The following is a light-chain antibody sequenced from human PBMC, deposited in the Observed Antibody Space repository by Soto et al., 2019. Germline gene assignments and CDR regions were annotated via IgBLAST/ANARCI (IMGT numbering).Light chain of an antibody. V-gene: IGKV3-11*01. Sequence: EIVFTQSPATLSLSPGERATLSCRASQSVSTYLAWYQQKPGQAPRFLIYDASNRATGIPARFSGSGSGTDFTLTISSLEPEDFAIYYCQQRSNWPLTFGGGTKVDIK. CDR3: QQRSNWPLT. CDR2: DAS. CDR1: QSVSTY. J-gene: IGKJ4*01.